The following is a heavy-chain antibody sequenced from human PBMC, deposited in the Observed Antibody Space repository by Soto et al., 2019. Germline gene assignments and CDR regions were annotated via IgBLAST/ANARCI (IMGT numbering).Heavy chain of an antibody. D-gene: IGHD2-2*01. CDR1: GFSFDDYA. CDR3: TKRSSTSCLSPLDH. V-gene: IGHV3-9*01. Sequence: EVQVVEWGGGLEQPGRSLRLSCAASGFSFDDYAMHWVRQAPGKGLEWVSCISWNSGNIVYSDSVKGRFTIVRDNTKRFLSLQMNSLRAEDTALYYCTKRSSTSCLSPLDHCGQGPLVTVSS. CDR2: ISWNSGNI. J-gene: IGHJ4*02.